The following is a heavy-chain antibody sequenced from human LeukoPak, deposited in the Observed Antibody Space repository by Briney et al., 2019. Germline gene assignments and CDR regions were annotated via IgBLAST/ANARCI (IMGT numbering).Heavy chain of an antibody. D-gene: IGHD7-27*01. CDR2: IRSKANSYAT. Sequence: PGGSLRRSCAASGFTFSGSAMHWVRQASGKGLEWVGRIRSKANSYATAYAASVKGRFTISRDDSKNTAYLQMNSLKTEDTAVYYCTRAHWGFYYMDVWGKGTTVTVSS. V-gene: IGHV3-73*01. J-gene: IGHJ6*03. CDR3: TRAHWGFYYMDV. CDR1: GFTFSGSA.